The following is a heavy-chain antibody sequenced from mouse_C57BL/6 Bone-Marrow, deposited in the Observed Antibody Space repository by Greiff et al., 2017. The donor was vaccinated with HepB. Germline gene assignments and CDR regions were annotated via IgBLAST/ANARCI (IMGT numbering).Heavy chain of an antibody. V-gene: IGHV5-17*01. CDR3: ASGWNYYGSSLDY. D-gene: IGHD1-1*01. CDR2: ISSGSSTI. J-gene: IGHJ2*01. Sequence: DVQLVESGGGLVKPGGSLKLSCAASGFTFSDYGMHWVRQAPEKGLEWVAYISSGSSTIYYADTVKGRFTISRDNAKNTLFLQMTSLRSEDTAMYYCASGWNYYGSSLDYWGQGTTLTVSS. CDR1: GFTFSDYG.